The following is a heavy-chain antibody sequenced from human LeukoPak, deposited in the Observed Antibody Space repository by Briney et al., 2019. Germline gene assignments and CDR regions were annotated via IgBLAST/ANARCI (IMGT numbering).Heavy chain of an antibody. Sequence: GGSLRLSCAGSGFTFSSYNLNWVRQAPGRGLEWLSYIDRTGTSKYYADSVKGRFTISRDNGKNSLYLEMNSLTVEDSAVYYCELGSYDFRPSDIWFDPWGQGTLVTVSS. J-gene: IGHJ5*02. CDR3: ELGSYDFRPSDIWFDP. V-gene: IGHV3-48*03. CDR1: GFTFSSYN. CDR2: IDRTGTSK. D-gene: IGHD2-2*01.